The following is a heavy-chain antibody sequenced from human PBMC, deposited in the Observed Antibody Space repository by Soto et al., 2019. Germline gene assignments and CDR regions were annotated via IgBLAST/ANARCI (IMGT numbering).Heavy chain of an antibody. CDR3: ARDRKPRNEVDPFDH. CDR2: ISDSSSYI. Sequence: EVQLVESGGGLVKPGGSLRLSCAASGFTFSIYSMNWVRQAPGKGLEWVSSISDSSSYINYADSVKGRFTISRDNAKNSLFLQVNSLRADGTAVYYCARDRKPRNEVDPFDHWGQGSLVTVSS. J-gene: IGHJ4*02. CDR1: GFTFSIYS. D-gene: IGHD1-1*01. V-gene: IGHV3-21*02.